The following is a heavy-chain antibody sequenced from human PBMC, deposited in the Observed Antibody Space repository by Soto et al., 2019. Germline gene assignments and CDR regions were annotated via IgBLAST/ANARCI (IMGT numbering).Heavy chain of an antibody. CDR1: GFTFSSYA. Sequence: QSGGSLRLSCAASGFTFSSYAMSWVRQAPGKGLEWVSAISGSGGSPYYADPVKGRFTISRDNSKNTLYLQMNSLRADDTAVYYCAKDRTYCSSTTCYRWFDSWGQGTLVTVSS. CDR2: ISGSGGSP. CDR3: AKDRTYCSSTTCYRWFDS. J-gene: IGHJ5*01. D-gene: IGHD2-2*01. V-gene: IGHV3-23*01.